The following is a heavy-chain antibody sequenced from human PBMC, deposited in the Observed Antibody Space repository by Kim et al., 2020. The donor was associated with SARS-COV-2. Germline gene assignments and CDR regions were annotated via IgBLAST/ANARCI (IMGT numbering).Heavy chain of an antibody. D-gene: IGHD1-7*01. Sequence: PALTGRVTISVDTSKNQFSLKLSAVTAADTAVYYCARAPTTEKSNWFDPWGQGTLVTVSS. V-gene: IGHV4-34*01. CDR3: ARAPTTEKSNWFDP. J-gene: IGHJ5*02.